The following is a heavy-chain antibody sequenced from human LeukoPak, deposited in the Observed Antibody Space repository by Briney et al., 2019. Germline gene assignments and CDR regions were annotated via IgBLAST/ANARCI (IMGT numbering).Heavy chain of an antibody. Sequence: GGSLRLSCATSGFPFSAYVMSWVRQAPGKGLEWVSGISASGGTTYYADSVKGRFTISRDNSKNTLYQQMNSLRAEDTAVYYCAKDRPYGAGRDFDSWGQGTLVTVSS. CDR1: GFPFSAYV. CDR3: AKDRPYGAGRDFDS. D-gene: IGHD3-10*01. J-gene: IGHJ4*02. V-gene: IGHV3-23*01. CDR2: ISASGGTT.